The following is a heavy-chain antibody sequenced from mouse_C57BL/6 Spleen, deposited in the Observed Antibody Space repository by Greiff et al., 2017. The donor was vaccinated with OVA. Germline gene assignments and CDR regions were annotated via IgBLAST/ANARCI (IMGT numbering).Heavy chain of an antibody. J-gene: IGHJ3*01. CDR1: GYTFTDYE. D-gene: IGHD2-3*01. CDR3: TRWVYDGYYGFAY. CDR2: IDPETGGT. V-gene: IGHV1-15*01. Sequence: VQLQQSGAELVRPGASVTLSCKASGYTFTDYEMHWVKQTPVHGLEWIGAIDPETGGTAYNQKFKGKAILTADKSSSTAYMELRSLTSEDSAVYYGTRWVYDGYYGFAYWGQGTLVTVSA.